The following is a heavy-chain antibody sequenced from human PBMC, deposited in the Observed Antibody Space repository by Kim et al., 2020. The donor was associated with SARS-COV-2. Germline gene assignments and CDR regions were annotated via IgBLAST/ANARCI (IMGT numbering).Heavy chain of an antibody. CDR3: AKSGSSGWSNWFDP. Sequence: VDSVKGRFTSSRDNSKNTVYLQMNSLRAEETAVYYCAKSGSSGWSNWFDPWGQGTLVTVSS. J-gene: IGHJ5*02. V-gene: IGHV3-23*01. D-gene: IGHD6-19*01.